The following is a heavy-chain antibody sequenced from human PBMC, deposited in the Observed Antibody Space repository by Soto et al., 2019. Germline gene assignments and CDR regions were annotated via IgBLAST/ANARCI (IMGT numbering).Heavy chain of an antibody. J-gene: IGHJ4*02. V-gene: IGHV1-69*01. CDR3: AIAGATVTTPFDY. CDR1: GCTFSSYA. D-gene: IGHD4-4*01. CDR2: IIPIFGTA. Sequence: QVQLVQSGAELKQPGSSVKVSCKASGCTFSSYAISWVRQAPGQGLEWMGGIIPIFGTANYAQNFQGRVTITADESTSTAYMELRSLGSEDTAVYDCAIAGATVTTPFDYRGQGTLVTVSS.